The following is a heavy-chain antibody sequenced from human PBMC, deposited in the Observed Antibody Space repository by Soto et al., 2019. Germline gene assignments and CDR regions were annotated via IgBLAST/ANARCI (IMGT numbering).Heavy chain of an antibody. CDR2: IYYIGRT. CDR1: SGSVRSSSYY. V-gene: IGHV4-39*01. CDR3: ARHVGGEAADRPLDY. Sequence: QRRLQDSGPGLVKSSETLSLTCTVSSGSVRSSSYYWGWIRQPPAMGLEWIASIYYIGRTHNNPALKSRVPMSIDTYTNQFSLTMNSVTASDTSVYYCARHVGGEAADRPLDYWGQGTLVTVSS. D-gene: IGHD6-13*01. J-gene: IGHJ4*02.